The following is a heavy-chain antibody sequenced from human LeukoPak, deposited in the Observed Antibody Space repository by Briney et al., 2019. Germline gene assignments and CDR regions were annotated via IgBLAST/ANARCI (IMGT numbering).Heavy chain of an antibody. Sequence: PSETLSLTCTVPGGSISSSSYYWGWIRQPPGKGLEWIGSIYYSGSTYYNPSLKSRVTISVDTSKNQFSLKLSSVTAADTAVYYCASQDGDYYGSGSYFFDYWGQGTLVTVSS. CDR2: IYYSGST. D-gene: IGHD3-10*01. CDR1: GGSISSSSYY. CDR3: ASQDGDYYGSGSYFFDY. V-gene: IGHV4-39*01. J-gene: IGHJ4*02.